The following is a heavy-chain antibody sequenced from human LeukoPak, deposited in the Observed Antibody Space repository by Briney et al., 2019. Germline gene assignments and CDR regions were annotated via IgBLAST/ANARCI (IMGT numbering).Heavy chain of an antibody. V-gene: IGHV1-18*01. CDR2: MSTYNGHT. J-gene: IGHJ4*02. CDR3: ARRGLGTTQRYFEY. Sequence: ASVKVSCKASGYTFTDYEITWGRQAPGQGVEWLGWMSTYNGHTNYAQKLQGRITVTTDTSTSTSYMELRSLRSDDTAVYYCARRGLGTTQRYFEYWGQGTLVIVSS. D-gene: IGHD1-7*01. CDR1: GYTFTDYE.